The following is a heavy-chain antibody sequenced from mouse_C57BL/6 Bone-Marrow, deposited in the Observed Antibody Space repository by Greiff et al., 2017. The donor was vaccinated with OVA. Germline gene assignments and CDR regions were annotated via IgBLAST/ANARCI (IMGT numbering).Heavy chain of an antibody. J-gene: IGHJ1*03. CDR1: GFTFTDYY. CDR2: IRTNANGYTT. Sequence: EVQLLESGGGLVQPGGSLSLSCAASGFTFTDYYMSWVRQTPGQALEWLGFIRTNANGYTTEYSVSVKGRFTISRDNSQTILYLKINATRAEDSATDYCARYIGGSSSGYSDVWGTGTTVTVSS. V-gene: IGHV7-3*01. D-gene: IGHD1-1*01. CDR3: ARYIGGSSSGYSDV.